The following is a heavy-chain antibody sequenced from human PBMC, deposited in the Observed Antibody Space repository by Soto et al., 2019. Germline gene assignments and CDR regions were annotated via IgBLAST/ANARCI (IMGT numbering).Heavy chain of an antibody. CDR2: IIPIFGTA. D-gene: IGHD3-16*02. CDR1: GGTFSSYA. J-gene: IGHJ4*02. CDR3: ARERDRGASSYLSAGSYLDY. V-gene: IGHV1-69*13. Sequence: ASVKVSCKASGGTFSSYAISWVRQAPGQGLEWMGGIIPIFGTANYAQKFQGRVTITADESTSTAYMELSSLRSEDTAVYYCARERDRGASSYLSAGSYLDYWGQGTLVTVSS.